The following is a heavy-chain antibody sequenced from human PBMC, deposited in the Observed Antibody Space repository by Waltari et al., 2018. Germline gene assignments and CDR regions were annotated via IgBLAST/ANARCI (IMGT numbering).Heavy chain of an antibody. J-gene: IGHJ4*02. V-gene: IGHV3-53*01. CDR2: SYSGGRT. Sequence: EVQLVESGGGLIQPGGSLRLSCAASGFTVSSNYMSWVRQAPGKGLEWVSVSYSGGRTYYADSVKGRFTISRDNSKNTLYLQMNSLRAEDTAVYYCARGPNYYDSSGYIAYWGQGTLVTVSS. D-gene: IGHD3-22*01. CDR3: ARGPNYYDSSGYIAY. CDR1: GFTVSSNY.